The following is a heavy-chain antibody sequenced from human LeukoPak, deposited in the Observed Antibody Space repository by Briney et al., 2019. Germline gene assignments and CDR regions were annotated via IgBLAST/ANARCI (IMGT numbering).Heavy chain of an antibody. V-gene: IGHV4-31*03. Sequence: PSETLSLTCTVSGGSISSGGYYWSWIRQHPGKGLESIGYIYYSGSTYYNPSLKSRVTISVDTSKNQFSLKLSSVTAADTAVYYCARLGTRYYYGMDVWGQGTTVTVSS. CDR3: ARLGTRYYYGMDV. J-gene: IGHJ6*02. CDR1: GGSISSGGYY. CDR2: IYYSGST. D-gene: IGHD4-23*01.